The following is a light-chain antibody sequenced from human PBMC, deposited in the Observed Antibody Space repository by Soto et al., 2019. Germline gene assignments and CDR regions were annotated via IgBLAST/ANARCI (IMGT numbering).Light chain of an antibody. V-gene: IGLV2-23*02. CDR3: CSYAGSSTPYV. J-gene: IGLJ1*01. CDR1: SSDVGSYNL. Sequence: QSVLTQPASVSGSPGQSITISCTGTSSDVGSYNLVSWYQQYPGKAPKLMIFEVSKRPSGVSKRFSGSKSGNTASLTISGLQAEDEADYYCCSYAGSSTPYVFGTGTKVT. CDR2: EVS.